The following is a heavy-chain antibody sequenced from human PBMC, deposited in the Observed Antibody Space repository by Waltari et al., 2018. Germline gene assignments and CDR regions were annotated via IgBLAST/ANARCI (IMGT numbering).Heavy chain of an antibody. V-gene: IGHV4-59*01. Sequence: QVQLQESGPGLVKPSETLSLTCTVSGGSISSYYWSWIRQPPGKGLELIGYIYYSGSTNYNPSLKSRVTISVDTSKNQFSLKLSSVTAADTAVYYCARDRSSGWYGTYYYYGMDVWGQGTTVTVSS. CDR2: IYYSGST. J-gene: IGHJ6*02. CDR1: GGSISSYY. D-gene: IGHD6-19*01. CDR3: ARDRSSGWYGTYYYYGMDV.